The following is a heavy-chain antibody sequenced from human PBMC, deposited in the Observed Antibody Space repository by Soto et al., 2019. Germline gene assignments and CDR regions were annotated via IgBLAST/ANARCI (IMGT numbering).Heavy chain of an antibody. D-gene: IGHD4-17*01. J-gene: IGHJ4*02. V-gene: IGHV4-39*01. Sequence: SETLSLTCTVSGGSISSSSYYWGWIRQPPGKGLEWIGSIYYSGSTYYNPSLKSRVTISVDTSKNQFSLKLSSVTAADTAVYYCARLSAARGDYGYWGQGTLVTVSS. CDR2: IYYSGST. CDR3: ARLSAARGDYGY. CDR1: GGSISSSSYY.